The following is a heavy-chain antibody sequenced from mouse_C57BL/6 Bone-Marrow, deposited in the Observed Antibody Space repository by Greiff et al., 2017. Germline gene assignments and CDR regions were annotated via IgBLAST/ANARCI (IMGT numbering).Heavy chain of an antibody. CDR3: ARESITTVVATDWYFDV. J-gene: IGHJ1*03. D-gene: IGHD1-1*01. V-gene: IGHV5-16*01. CDR2: INYDGSST. Sequence: EVKLVESEGGLVQPGSSMKLSCTASGFTFSDYYMAWVRQVPEKGLEWVANINYDGSSTYYLDSLKSRFIISRDNAKNILYLQMSSLKSEDTATYYCARESITTVVATDWYFDVWGTGTTVTVSS. CDR1: GFTFSDYY.